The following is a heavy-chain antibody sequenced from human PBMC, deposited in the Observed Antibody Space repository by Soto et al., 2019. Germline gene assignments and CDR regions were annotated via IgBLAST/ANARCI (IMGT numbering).Heavy chain of an antibody. CDR3: ARGFRRIAAAGPYFDY. V-gene: IGHV4-59*01. Sequence: SETLSLTCTVSGGSISSYYLSWIRQPPGKGLEWIGYIYYSGSTNYNPSLKSRVTISVDTSKNQFSLKLSSVTAADTAVYYCARGFRRIAAAGPYFDYWGQGTLVTVSS. D-gene: IGHD6-13*01. J-gene: IGHJ4*02. CDR1: GGSISSYY. CDR2: IYYSGST.